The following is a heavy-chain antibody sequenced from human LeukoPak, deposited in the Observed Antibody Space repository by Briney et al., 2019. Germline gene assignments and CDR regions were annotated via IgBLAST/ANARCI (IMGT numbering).Heavy chain of an antibody. J-gene: IGHJ4*02. V-gene: IGHV4-39*01. CDR3: ATRYGSGTYPRYYFDS. CDR2: IYSSGSS. CDR1: GRSLSSRSYH. Sequence: SDTLSLTCTVSGRSLSSRSYHWVWIRQPPGKGLEWIGTIYSSGSSYYNPSLKSRLTISVDTSRNQFSLKLSSVTASDTAVYYCATRYGSGTYPRYYFDSWGQGTLVTVSS. D-gene: IGHD3-10*01.